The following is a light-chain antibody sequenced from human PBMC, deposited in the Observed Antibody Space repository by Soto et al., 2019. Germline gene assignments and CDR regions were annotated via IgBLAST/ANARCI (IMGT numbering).Light chain of an antibody. J-gene: IGLJ1*01. CDR3: SSYAVINTLV. CDR2: DVN. CDR1: SSDVGGYNY. V-gene: IGLV2-8*01. Sequence: QSVLTQPPSASGSPGQSVTISCTGTSSDVGGYNYVSWYQQHPGKAPKLIISDVNKRPSGVPDRFSGSKSGNTASLTVSGLQAEDKANYYCSSYAVINTLVLGTGTKVTVL.